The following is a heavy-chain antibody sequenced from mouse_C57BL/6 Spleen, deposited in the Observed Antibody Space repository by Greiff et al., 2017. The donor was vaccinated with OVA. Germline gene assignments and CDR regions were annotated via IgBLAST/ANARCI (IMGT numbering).Heavy chain of an antibody. D-gene: IGHD2-4*01. Sequence: VQLQQSGPELVKPGASVKIPCKASGYTFTDYNMDWVKQSHGKSLEWIGDINPNNGGTIYNQKFKGKATLTVDESSSTAYMERRSLTSEDTAVYYCARRDYVAMDYWGQGTSVTVSS. CDR1: GYTFTDYN. CDR2: INPNNGGT. V-gene: IGHV1-18*01. J-gene: IGHJ4*01. CDR3: ARRDYVAMDY.